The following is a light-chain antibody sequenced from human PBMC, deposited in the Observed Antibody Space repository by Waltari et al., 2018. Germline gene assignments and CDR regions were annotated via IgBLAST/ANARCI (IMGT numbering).Light chain of an antibody. CDR1: KDIGDE. Sequence: ETTLTQSPAFVSATPGDKVSITCKASKDIGDEVNWYQQKPGEAPIFIIQEASTLVPGVPPRFSGRGLGTDFTLTINNMESEDAAYYFCLQHDNFPYTFGQGTRVEIK. J-gene: IGKJ2*01. V-gene: IGKV5-2*01. CDR2: EAS. CDR3: LQHDNFPYT.